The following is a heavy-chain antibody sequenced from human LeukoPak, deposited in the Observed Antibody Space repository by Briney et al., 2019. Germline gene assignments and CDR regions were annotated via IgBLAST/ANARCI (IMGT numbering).Heavy chain of an antibody. Sequence: GESLKISCETSGYSFTSNWIAWVRQKPGKGLEWMGIIYPGDSDTRYSPSFQGQVTISADKSISTAYLQWSSLKASDTAMYYCASSYCSSTSCYGLNFDYWGQGTLVTVSS. CDR3: ASSYCSSTSCYGLNFDY. J-gene: IGHJ4*02. CDR1: GYSFTSNW. V-gene: IGHV5-51*01. D-gene: IGHD2-2*01. CDR2: IYPGDSDT.